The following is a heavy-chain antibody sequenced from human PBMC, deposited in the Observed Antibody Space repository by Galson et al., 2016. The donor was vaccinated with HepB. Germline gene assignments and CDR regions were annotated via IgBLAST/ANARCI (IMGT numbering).Heavy chain of an antibody. CDR1: GDSVSSNSAA. D-gene: IGHD6-13*01. J-gene: IGHJ4*02. CDR2: TYYRSKWNI. Sequence: CAISGDSVSSNSAAWNWIRQSPSRGLEWLGRTYYRSKWNIDYAIFVKSRINIYADTSKNQFSLQLKSVTPDDTAVYFCAGGYSSSWHVYWGQGILVTVSS. CDR3: AGGYSSSWHVY. V-gene: IGHV6-1*01.